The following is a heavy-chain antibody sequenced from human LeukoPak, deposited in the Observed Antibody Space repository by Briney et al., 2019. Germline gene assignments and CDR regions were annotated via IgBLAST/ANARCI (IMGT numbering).Heavy chain of an antibody. J-gene: IGHJ3*02. CDR1: GGSISTSSYY. CDR2: IYYGGST. D-gene: IGHD5-24*01. V-gene: IGHV4-39*01. CDR3: ASPSKMASVEHAFHI. Sequence: LETLSLTCTVSGGSISTSSYYWGWIRQPPGKGLAWIGSIYYGGSTYYKPSLKSRVTISLDTSKNQFSLKLSSVTAADTAVYYCASPSKMASVEHAFHIWGQGTMVTVSS.